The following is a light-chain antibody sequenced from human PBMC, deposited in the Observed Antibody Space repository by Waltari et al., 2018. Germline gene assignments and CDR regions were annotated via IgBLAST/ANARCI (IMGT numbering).Light chain of an antibody. CDR3: AARDDSLSAPVF. J-gene: IGLJ2*01. CDR1: SSDIGSKY. CDR2: RNT. V-gene: IGLV1-47*01. Sequence: QSVLTQPPSASGTPGQRVTISCSGSSSDIGSKYVYWYQQLPGTAPKLLIYRNTQRPSWIPDRFSASKSGTSASLAISGLRSEDEADYYCAARDDSLSAPVFFGGGTKLTVL.